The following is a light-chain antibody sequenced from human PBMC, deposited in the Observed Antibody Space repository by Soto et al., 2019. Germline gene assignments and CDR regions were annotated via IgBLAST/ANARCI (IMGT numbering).Light chain of an antibody. Sequence: QSVLTQPPSVSGAPGQRVTISCTASSSNIGAGYDVHWYQQRPGTAPKLLIFGNINRPSGVPDRFSGSNSGTSASLAITGLQAEYEGDYYCQSKDSSLSARYVFGTGTKRTVL. V-gene: IGLV1-40*01. J-gene: IGLJ1*01. CDR1: SSNIGAGYD. CDR3: QSKDSSLSARYV. CDR2: GNI.